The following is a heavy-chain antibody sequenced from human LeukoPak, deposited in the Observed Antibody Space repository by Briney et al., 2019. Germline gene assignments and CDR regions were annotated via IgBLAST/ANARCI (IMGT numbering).Heavy chain of an antibody. CDR2: IYPSEST. J-gene: IGHJ6*02. D-gene: IGHD6-13*01. CDR3: ARTSSSGWSYGMDV. Sequence: SETLSLTCTVSDASISSYHWSWLRQPAGKGREGIGRIYPSESTNDNPSLNSRVTMSVDTSKNQFFLNLSSMTAADTAMYFCARTSSSGWSYGMDVWGQGTRVTVSS. CDR1: DASISSYH. V-gene: IGHV4-4*07.